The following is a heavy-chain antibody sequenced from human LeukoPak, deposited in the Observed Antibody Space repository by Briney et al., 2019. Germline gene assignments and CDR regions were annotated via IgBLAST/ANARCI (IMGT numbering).Heavy chain of an antibody. CDR2: IRSKTYGGTT. CDR3: ASGSGWYSPDY. V-gene: IGHV3-49*03. J-gene: IGHJ4*02. D-gene: IGHD6-19*01. CDR1: GFTFGDYP. Sequence: GGSLRLSCTASGFTFGDYPMTWFRQPPGKGLEWVSFIRSKTYGGTTEYAASVKGRFTVSRDDSKSIAYLQMNSLRTEDTAVYYRASGSGWYSPDYWGQGTLVTVSS.